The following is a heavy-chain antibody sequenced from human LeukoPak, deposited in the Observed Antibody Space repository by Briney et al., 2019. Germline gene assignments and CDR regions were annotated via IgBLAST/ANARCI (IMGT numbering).Heavy chain of an antibody. CDR2: ISDSGGNA. D-gene: IGHD4-11*01. CDR3: AKARDSRSYYYGMDV. V-gene: IGHV3-23*01. J-gene: IGHJ6*02. CDR1: GFTFSIYA. Sequence: GGSLRLSCAASGFTFSIYAMTWVRQAPGKGLEWVSLISDSGGNAYYADSVEGRFTISRDNSRNTLFLQMNSLRAEDTAIYYCAKARDSRSYYYGMDVWGQGTTVTVSS.